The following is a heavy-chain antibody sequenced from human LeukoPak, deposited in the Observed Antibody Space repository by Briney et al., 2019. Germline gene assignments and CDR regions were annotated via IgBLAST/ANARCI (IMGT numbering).Heavy chain of an antibody. CDR3: ARDYSSGYYYH. D-gene: IGHD3-22*01. CDR1: GFTFSNYS. CDR2: ISSSSSYI. Sequence: GGSLRLSCAASGFTFSNYSMNWVRQAPGKGLEWVSSISSSSSYIYYADSVKGRFTISRDNAKNSLYLQMNSLRAEDTAVYYCARDYSSGYYYHWGQGTLVTVSS. J-gene: IGHJ5*02. V-gene: IGHV3-21*01.